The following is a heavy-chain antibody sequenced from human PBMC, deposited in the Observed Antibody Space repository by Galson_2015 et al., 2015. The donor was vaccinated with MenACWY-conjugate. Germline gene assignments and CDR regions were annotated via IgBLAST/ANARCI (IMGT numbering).Heavy chain of an antibody. V-gene: IGHV1-69*04. Sequence: GRIVPILGLTNYGQRFQGRVIMTADKSTSTAYMELSSLRSEDTAVYYCARDMGSVGDVWGQGTTVIVS. CDR2: IVPILGLT. D-gene: IGHD1-26*01. J-gene: IGHJ6*02. CDR3: ARDMGSVGDV.